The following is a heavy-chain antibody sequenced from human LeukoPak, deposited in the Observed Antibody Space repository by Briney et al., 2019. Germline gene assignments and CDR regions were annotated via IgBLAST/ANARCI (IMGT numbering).Heavy chain of an antibody. V-gene: IGHV3-21*01. CDR3: AKEIYRYVLNGFDY. J-gene: IGHJ4*02. Sequence: PGGSLRLSCAASGFTFSSYSMNWVRQAPGKGLAWVASISNSSSYIYYPDSLKGRFTLSRDNAKHSLYLQMNSLRAEDTAVYYGAKEIYRYVLNGFDYWGQGTLVTVSS. D-gene: IGHD5-18*01. CDR2: ISNSSSYI. CDR1: GFTFSSYS.